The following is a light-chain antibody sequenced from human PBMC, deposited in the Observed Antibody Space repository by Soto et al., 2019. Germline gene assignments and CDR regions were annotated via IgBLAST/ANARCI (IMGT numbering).Light chain of an antibody. V-gene: IGLV1-44*01. CDR2: GND. CDR1: SSNIGSHT. J-gene: IGLJ3*02. CDR3: AAWDDSLNGPV. Sequence: QSVLTQPPSASGTPGQRVAISCSGSSSNIGSHTVNWYQQLPGTAPKLLIYGNDQRPLGVPDRFSGSKSGTSASLAISGLQSEDEVDYYCAAWDDSLNGPVFGGGTKLTVL.